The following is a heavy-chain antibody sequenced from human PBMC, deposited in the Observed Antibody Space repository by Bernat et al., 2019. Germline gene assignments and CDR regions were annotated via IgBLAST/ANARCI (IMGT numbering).Heavy chain of an antibody. CDR2: ISSSGSTI. CDR1: GFTFSSYE. V-gene: IGHV3-48*03. Sequence: EVQLVESGGGLVQPGGSLRLSCAASGFTFSSYEMNWVRQAPGKGLEWVSYISSSGSTIYYADSVKGRFTISRDNAKNSLYLQMNSLRAEDTAVYYCAREIPVSLLDVWGQGTTVTVSS. CDR3: AREIPVSLLDV. J-gene: IGHJ6*02.